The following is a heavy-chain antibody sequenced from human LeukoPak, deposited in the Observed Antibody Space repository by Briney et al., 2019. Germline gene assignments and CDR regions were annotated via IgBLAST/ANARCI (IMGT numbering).Heavy chain of an antibody. CDR2: IWYDGSNK. CDR3: ARVADYSNSAHADY. Sequence: GGSLRLSCAASGFTFSSYGMHWVRQAPGKGLEWVAVIWYDGSNKNYADSVKGRFTISRDNSKNTLYLQMNSLRAEDTVVYYCARVADYSNSAHADYWGQGTLVSVSS. J-gene: IGHJ4*02. D-gene: IGHD4-11*01. V-gene: IGHV3-33*01. CDR1: GFTFSSYG.